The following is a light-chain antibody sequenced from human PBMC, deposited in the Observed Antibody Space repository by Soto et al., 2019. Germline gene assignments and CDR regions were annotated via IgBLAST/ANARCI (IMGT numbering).Light chain of an antibody. J-gene: IGKJ5*01. V-gene: IGKV1-33*01. CDR2: DTS. Sequence: DIQMTQSPSPLSASVGERVTITCKASQNINNYLNWYQQKPVRAPKLLTYDTSNLEAGVPSRFRGSGSATDFTFTISRLQPDDLATYYCQEYENLPTFGRGTRLEIK. CDR1: QNINNY. CDR3: QEYENLPT.